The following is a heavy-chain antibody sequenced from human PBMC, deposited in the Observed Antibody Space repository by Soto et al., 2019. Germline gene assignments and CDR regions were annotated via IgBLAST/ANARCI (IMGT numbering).Heavy chain of an antibody. Sequence: LRLSCVVSGLTFSNFAMSWVRQAPGKGLEWVSAITGSGGSTFFADSVKGRFTISRDNSKNTLYLQLNSLRAEDTAVYYCAKDRRVFDYWGQGTLVTVSS. CDR1: GLTFSNFA. CDR3: AKDRRVFDY. V-gene: IGHV3-23*01. D-gene: IGHD3-10*01. J-gene: IGHJ4*02. CDR2: ITGSGGST.